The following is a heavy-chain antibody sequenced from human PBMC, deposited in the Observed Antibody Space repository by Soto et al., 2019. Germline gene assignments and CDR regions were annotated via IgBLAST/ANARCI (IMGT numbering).Heavy chain of an antibody. CDR1: GYTFTTYW. CDR3: VRRPGCSTTTCYRELDY. CDR2: IYPGDSDT. J-gene: IGHJ4*02. V-gene: IGHV5-51*01. Sequence: GESLKICCKGSGYTFTTYWIGWVRQMPGKGLEWMGVIYPGDSDTIYSPSLQGQVTLSADKSISTAYLQWRSLQASDTAMYYCVRRPGCSTTTCYRELDYWGQGTLVTVSS. D-gene: IGHD2-2*01.